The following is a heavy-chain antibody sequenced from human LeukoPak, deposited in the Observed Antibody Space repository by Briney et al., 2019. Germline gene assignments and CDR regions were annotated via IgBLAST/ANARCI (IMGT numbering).Heavy chain of an antibody. D-gene: IGHD1-26*01. CDR2: INPSGGST. V-gene: IGHV1-46*01. CDR1: GYTFTSYY. J-gene: IGHJ4*02. CDR3: AREASGNYFDY. Sequence: ASVKVSCKASGYTFTSYYMHWVRQAPGQGLEWMGIINPSGGSTSHAQKFQGRVTMTRDTSTSTVYMELSSLRSEDTAVYYCAREASGNYFDYWGQGTLVTVSS.